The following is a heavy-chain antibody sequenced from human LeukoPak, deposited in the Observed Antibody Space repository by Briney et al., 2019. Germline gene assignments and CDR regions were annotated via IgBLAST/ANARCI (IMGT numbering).Heavy chain of an antibody. J-gene: IGHJ4*02. Sequence: GGSLRLSCAASGFTFSSYGMSWVRQAPGKGLEWVSAMSGGGGSTFYADSVKGRFTISRDNSKNTLYLQMNSLRDEDTAVYYCAKSHCGSFRCSRAEFWGQGTLVTVSS. CDR3: AKSHCGSFRCSRAEF. D-gene: IGHD2-2*01. CDR2: MSGGGGST. V-gene: IGHV3-23*01. CDR1: GFTFSSYG.